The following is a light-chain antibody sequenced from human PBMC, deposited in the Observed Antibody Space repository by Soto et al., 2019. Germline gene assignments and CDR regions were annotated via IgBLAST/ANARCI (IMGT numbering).Light chain of an antibody. CDR1: DSNIGKNY. CDR3: GTWDSSLSAVV. Sequence: QSVLTQPPSVSAAPGQRVTISCSGTDSNIGKNYVSWYQQFPGTVPKVLIYDNNNRPSGIPDRFSGSKSGTSATLGITGLKTGDEADYYCGTWDSSLSAVVFGAGTKVTVL. CDR2: DNN. J-gene: IGLJ1*01. V-gene: IGLV1-51*01.